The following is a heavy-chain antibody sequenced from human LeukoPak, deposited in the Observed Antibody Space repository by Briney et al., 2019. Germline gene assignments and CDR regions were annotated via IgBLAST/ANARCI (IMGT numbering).Heavy chain of an antibody. J-gene: IGHJ4*02. CDR2: MNPNSGGT. V-gene: IGHV1-2*02. CDR1: GYTFTRYD. Sequence: ASVKVSCKASGYTFTRYDINWVRQATGQGLEWMGRMNPNSGGTNYAQKFQGRVTMTRETSISTAYMELSRLRSDDTAVYYCARVSSRYYDSSGYLQRFDYWGQGTLVTVSS. CDR3: ARVSSRYYDSSGYLQRFDY. D-gene: IGHD3-22*01.